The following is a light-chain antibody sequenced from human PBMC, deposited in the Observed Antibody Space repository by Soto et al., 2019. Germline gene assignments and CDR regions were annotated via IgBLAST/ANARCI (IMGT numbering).Light chain of an antibody. V-gene: IGKV3-11*01. CDR1: QSVSSY. CDR2: DAS. CDR3: QQRRSWPPMIT. Sequence: EIVLTQSPGTLSLSPGESATLSCRASQSVSSYYLAWYQQRPGQAPRLLIYDASYRATDIPPRFSGSGSGTDFTLTISGLEPEDFAVYYCQQRRSWPPMITFGQGTRLEIK. J-gene: IGKJ5*01.